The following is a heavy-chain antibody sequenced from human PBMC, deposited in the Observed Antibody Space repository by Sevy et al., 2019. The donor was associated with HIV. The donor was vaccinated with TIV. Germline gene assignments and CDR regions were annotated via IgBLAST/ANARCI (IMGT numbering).Heavy chain of an antibody. J-gene: IGHJ4*02. D-gene: IGHD3-16*01. Sequence: GGSLRLSCAASGVTPSTYGIHWVRQAPGKGLEWVAVIGNDGSNIHYADSVKGRFTISRDNSKNTMFLQMDSLRAEDTAIYYCARDPRMFGDYLLAFFDYWGQGTLVTVSS. CDR2: IGNDGSNI. CDR3: ARDPRMFGDYLLAFFDY. CDR1: GVTPSTYG. V-gene: IGHV3-33*01.